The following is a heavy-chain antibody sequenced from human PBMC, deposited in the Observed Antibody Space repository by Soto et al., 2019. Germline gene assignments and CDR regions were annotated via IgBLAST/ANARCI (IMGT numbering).Heavy chain of an antibody. Sequence: GGSLRLSCAASGFTFSSYAMHWVRQAPGKGLEWVAVISYDGSNKYYADSVKGRFTISRDNSKNTLYLQMNSLRAEDTAVYYCARVRLSSSWYPFDYWGQGTLVTVSS. CDR3: ARVRLSSSWYPFDY. CDR1: GFTFSSYA. D-gene: IGHD6-13*01. V-gene: IGHV3-30-3*01. CDR2: ISYDGSNK. J-gene: IGHJ4*02.